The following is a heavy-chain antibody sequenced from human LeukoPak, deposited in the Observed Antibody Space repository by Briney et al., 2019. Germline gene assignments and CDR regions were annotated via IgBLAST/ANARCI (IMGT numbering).Heavy chain of an antibody. J-gene: IGHJ3*02. D-gene: IGHD3-22*01. CDR3: ARGLYYYDSSGRGNAFDI. CDR2: IYTSGST. V-gene: IGHV4-4*07. CDR1: GGSISSYY. Sequence: PSETLSLTCTVSGGSISSYYWSWIRQPAGKGLEWIGRIYTSGSTNYNPSLKSRVTMSVDTSKNQFSLKLSSVTAADTAVYYCARGLYYYDSSGRGNAFDIWGQGTMVTVSS.